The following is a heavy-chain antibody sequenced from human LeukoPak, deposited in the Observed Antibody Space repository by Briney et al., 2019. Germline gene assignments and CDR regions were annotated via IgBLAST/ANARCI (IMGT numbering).Heavy chain of an antibody. D-gene: IGHD1-26*01. CDR1: GGSISSGDYY. V-gene: IGHV4-61*08. J-gene: IGHJ6*02. CDR2: IYYSGST. CDR3: ARDTRSRASRAPLAGLTDYYYYYGMDV. Sequence: KPSETLSLTCTVSGGSISSGDYYWSWIRQPPGKGLEWIGYIYYSGSTNYNPSLKSRVTISVDTSKNQFSLKLSSVTAADTAVYYCARDTRSRASRAPLAGLTDYYYYYGMDVWGQGTTVTVS.